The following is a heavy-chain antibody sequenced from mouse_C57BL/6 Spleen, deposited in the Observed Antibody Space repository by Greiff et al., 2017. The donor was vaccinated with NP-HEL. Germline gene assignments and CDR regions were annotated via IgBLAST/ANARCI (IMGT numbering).Heavy chain of an antibody. D-gene: IGHD1-1*01. J-gene: IGHJ3*01. V-gene: IGHV3-6*01. CDR1: GYSITSGYY. Sequence: EVQLQQSGPGLVKPSQSLSLTCSVTGYSITSGYYWNWIRQFPGNKLEWMGYISYDGSNNYNPSLKNRISITRDTSKNQFFLKLNSVTTEDTATYYCARSSYGSSPRFAYWGQGTLVTVSA. CDR2: ISYDGSN. CDR3: ARSSYGSSPRFAY.